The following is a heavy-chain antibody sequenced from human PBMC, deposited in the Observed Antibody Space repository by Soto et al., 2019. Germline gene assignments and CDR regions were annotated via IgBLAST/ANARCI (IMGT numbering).Heavy chain of an antibody. CDR2: INKDGSEK. Sequence: VQLVESGGGSVQPGGSLRLSCAASGFTFSSGYTFSSFWMSWVRQPPVKGLEWVANINKDGSEKYYMDSVKDRFTISRDNSKNSLYLQMDGLRADDTAIYYCVIDRRVEHWFSYWGQGTLVTAPS. CDR1: GFTFSSGYTFSSFW. J-gene: IGHJ4*02. CDR3: VIDRRVEHWFSY. D-gene: IGHD6-19*01. V-gene: IGHV3-7*03.